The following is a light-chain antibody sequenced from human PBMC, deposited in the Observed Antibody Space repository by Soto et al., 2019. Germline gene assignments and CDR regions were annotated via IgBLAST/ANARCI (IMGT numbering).Light chain of an antibody. CDR2: NSN. J-gene: IGLJ3*02. Sequence: QSVLTQTPSASGTPGQTVTISCSGSRSNIGNNAVSWYQQIPGTAPKLLIYNSNQRPAGVPDRFSGSKSGTSASLAISGLQSEDEADYYCATWDDSLNARGVFGGGTKLTVL. CDR3: ATWDDSLNARGV. CDR1: RSNIGNNA. V-gene: IGLV1-44*01.